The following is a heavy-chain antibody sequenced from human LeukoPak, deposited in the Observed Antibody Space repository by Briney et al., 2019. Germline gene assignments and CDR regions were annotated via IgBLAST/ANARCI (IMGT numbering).Heavy chain of an antibody. CDR3: AKDFPTTVVTPRRDY. J-gene: IGHJ4*02. CDR2: ITANARSK. V-gene: IGHV3-64*02. CDR1: GFTFSDYT. Sequence: GGSPRLSCAGSGFTFSDYTMHWVRQGPGKGLEYVSAITANARSKYHADSVRGRFTISRDNAKNTLYLQMNSLRAEDTAVYYCAKDFPTTVVTPRRDYWGQGTLVTVSS. D-gene: IGHD4-23*01.